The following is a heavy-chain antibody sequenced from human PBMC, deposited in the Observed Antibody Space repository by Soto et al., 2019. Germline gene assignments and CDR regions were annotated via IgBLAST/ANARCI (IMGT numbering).Heavy chain of an antibody. Sequence: SETLSRTCTVSGGSVSSGSYYWSRIRQPPGKGLEWIGYIYYSGSTNYNPSLKSRVTISVDTSKNQFSLKLSSVTAADTAVYYCAKESGDYYYYYGMDVWGQGTTVTVSS. CDR1: GGSVSSGSYY. D-gene: IGHD4-17*01. CDR2: IYYSGST. CDR3: AKESGDYYYYYGMDV. J-gene: IGHJ6*02. V-gene: IGHV4-61*01.